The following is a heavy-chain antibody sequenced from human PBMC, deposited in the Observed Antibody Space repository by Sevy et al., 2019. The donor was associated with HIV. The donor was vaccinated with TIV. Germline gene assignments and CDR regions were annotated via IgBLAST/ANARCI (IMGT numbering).Heavy chain of an antibody. J-gene: IGHJ6*02. CDR2: ISSDGSNK. CDR3: AKAWGEQQLVARFYYGMDV. V-gene: IGHV3-30*18. D-gene: IGHD6-13*01. Sequence: GSLRLSCAASGFTFSSYGIHWVRQAPGKGLEWVAVISSDGSNKYYADSVKGRFTISRDNSKNTLYLQMNSLRAEDTAVYYCAKAWGEQQLVARFYYGMDVWGQGTTVTVSS. CDR1: GFTFSSYG.